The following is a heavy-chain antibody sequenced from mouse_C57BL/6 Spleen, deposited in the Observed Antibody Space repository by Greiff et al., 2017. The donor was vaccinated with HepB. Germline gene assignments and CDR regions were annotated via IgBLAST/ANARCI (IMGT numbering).Heavy chain of an antibody. CDR2: INPSSGYT. CDR3: ASTGGTNYFDY. D-gene: IGHD4-1*01. CDR1: GYTFTSYT. J-gene: IGHJ2*01. V-gene: IGHV1-4*01. Sequence: VQLQQSGAELARPGASVKMSCKASGYTFTSYTMHWVKQRPGQGLEWIGYINPSSGYTKYNQKFKDKATLTADKSSSTAYMQLSSLTSEDSAVYYCASTGGTNYFDYWGQVTTLTVSS.